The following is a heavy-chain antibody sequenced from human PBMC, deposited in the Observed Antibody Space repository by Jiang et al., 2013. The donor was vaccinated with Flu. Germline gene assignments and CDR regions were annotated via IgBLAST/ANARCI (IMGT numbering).Heavy chain of an antibody. V-gene: IGHV1-46*01. Sequence: SCKASGFTFSSYYMVWVRQAPGQGLEWMGIINPYGDGTTYAQKFQGRVTMTRDTSTSTVYMEISSLRSEDTAMYHCARDSSRDYYGSGTYDFWGQGTLVTVSS. J-gene: IGHJ4*02. D-gene: IGHD3-10*01. CDR1: GFTFSSYY. CDR3: ARDSSRDYYGSGTYDF. CDR2: INPYGDGT.